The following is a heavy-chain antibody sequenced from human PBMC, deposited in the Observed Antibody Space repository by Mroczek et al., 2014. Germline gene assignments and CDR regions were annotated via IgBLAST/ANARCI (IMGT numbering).Heavy chain of an antibody. J-gene: IGHJ4*02. CDR1: GFTFDDYA. V-gene: IGHV3-9*01. D-gene: IGHD1-26*01. CDR2: ISWNSGSI. Sequence: EVQLVESGGGLVQPGRSLRLSCAASGFTFDDYAMHWVRQAPGKGLEWVSGISWNSGSIGYADSVKGRFTISRDNAKNSLYLQMNSLRAEDTALYYCAKGGSYSGGGYFDYWGQGTLVTVSS. CDR3: AKGGSYSGGGYFDY.